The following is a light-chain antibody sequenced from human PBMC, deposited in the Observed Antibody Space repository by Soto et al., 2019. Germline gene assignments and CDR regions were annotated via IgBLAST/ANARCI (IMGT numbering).Light chain of an antibody. J-gene: IGLJ2*01. V-gene: IGLV3-21*04. CDR2: SDS. CDR1: NIGDKS. CDR3: QVWDSRTDHVI. Sequence: YELTQPPSLSVAPGKTAMISCEGDNIGDKSVHWYQQKPGQAPVLVIYSDSDRPSGIPERVSGSNSGNLATLTISRVEAGDEADYYCQVWDSRTDHVIFGGGTKLTVL.